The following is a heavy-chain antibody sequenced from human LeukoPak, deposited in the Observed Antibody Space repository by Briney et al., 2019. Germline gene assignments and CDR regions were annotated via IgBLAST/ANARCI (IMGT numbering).Heavy chain of an antibody. D-gene: IGHD1-26*01. V-gene: IGHV4-59*01. CDR2: IYYSGST. J-gene: IGHJ3*02. CDR3: ARGNWELSAFDI. CDR1: GGSISSYY. Sequence: SETLSLTCTVSGGSISSYYLSWIRQPPGKGLEWIGYIYYSGSTNYNPSLKSRVTISVDTSKNQFSLKLSSVTAADTAVFYCARGNWELSAFDIWGQGTMVTVSS.